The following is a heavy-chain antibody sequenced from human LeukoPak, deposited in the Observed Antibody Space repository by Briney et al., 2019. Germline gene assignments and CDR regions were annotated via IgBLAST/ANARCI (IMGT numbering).Heavy chain of an antibody. J-gene: IGHJ4*02. Sequence: GGSLRLSCGASGFTFRSYAMSWVRQAPGKGLEWVSLSSGSGGSTYYADSVKGRFTISRDNSKNTLNLQMNSLRAEDTAVYYCAKTTDFWSGPSDYWGQGTLVTVSS. D-gene: IGHD3-3*01. CDR3: AKTTDFWSGPSDY. CDR2: SSGSGGST. V-gene: IGHV3-23*01. CDR1: GFTFRSYA.